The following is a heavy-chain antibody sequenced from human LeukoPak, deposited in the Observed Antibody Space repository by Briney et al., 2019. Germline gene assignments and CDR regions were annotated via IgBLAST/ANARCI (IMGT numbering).Heavy chain of an antibody. CDR3: ARGVLDPSSYYYMDV. V-gene: IGHV4-30-2*01. Sequence: SETLSLTCTVSGGSISSGGYYWSWIRQPPGKGLEWIGYIYHSGSTYYNPSFKSRVTISVDRSKNQFSLKLSSVTAADTAVYYCARGVLDPSSYYYMDVWGKGTTVTVSS. CDR1: GGSISSGGYY. J-gene: IGHJ6*03. CDR2: IYHSGST. D-gene: IGHD3/OR15-3a*01.